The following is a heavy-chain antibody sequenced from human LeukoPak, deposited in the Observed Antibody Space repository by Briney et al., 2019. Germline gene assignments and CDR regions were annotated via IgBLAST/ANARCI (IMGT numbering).Heavy chain of an antibody. D-gene: IGHD2-2*01. J-gene: IGHJ4*01. CDR2: ISAYNGNT. Sequence: ASVKVSCKASGYTFTSYDISWVRQAPGQGLEWMGWISAYNGNTNYAQKLQGRVTMTTDTSTSTAYMELRSLRSDDTAVYYCARDYCSSTSCSLPPRSPGDDYWGQGTLVTVSS. CDR3: ARDYCSSTSCSLPPRSPGDDY. CDR1: GYTFTSYD. V-gene: IGHV1-18*01.